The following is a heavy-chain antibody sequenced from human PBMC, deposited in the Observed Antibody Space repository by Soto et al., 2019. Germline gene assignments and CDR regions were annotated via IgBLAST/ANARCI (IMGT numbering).Heavy chain of an antibody. Sequence: SETLSLTCTVTGDSISSRRYYWGWIRHPPGKGLEWIGSIYYSGSTYNNPSLRSRVSMSIDTSKDQFSLKLKSVTAADTALYFCARQRTSVVTQAYFDVWGQGVIITVSS. CDR3: ARQRTSVVTQAYFDV. CDR2: IYYSGST. V-gene: IGHV4-39*01. CDR1: GDSISSRRYY. D-gene: IGHD2-21*02. J-gene: IGHJ4*02.